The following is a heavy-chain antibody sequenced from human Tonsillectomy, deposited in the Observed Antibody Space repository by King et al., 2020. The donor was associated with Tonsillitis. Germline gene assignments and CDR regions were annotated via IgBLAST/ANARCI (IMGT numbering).Heavy chain of an antibody. D-gene: IGHD2-15*01. CDR1: GFTFSSYE. CDR3: VKAPYCSGGSRWKWSDP. J-gene: IGHJ5*02. CDR2: ISSNGGST. V-gene: IGHV3-64D*06. Sequence: VQLVESGGGLVQPGGSLRLSCSASGFTFSSYEMHWVRQAPGKGLEYVSGISSNGGSTYYADSVMGRFTISRDNSKNTLYLQMSSLKSEDTAVYYCVKAPYCSGGSRWKWSDPWGQGTLVTVSS.